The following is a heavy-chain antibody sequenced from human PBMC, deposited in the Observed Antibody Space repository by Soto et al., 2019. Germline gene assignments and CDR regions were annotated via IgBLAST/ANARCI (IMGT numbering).Heavy chain of an antibody. J-gene: IGHJ4*02. Sequence: GGSLRLSCAASGFTFSDYYMSWIRQAPGKGLEWVSYISSSGSTIYYADSVKGRFTISRDNAKNSLYLQMNSLRAEDTAVYYCARCLGNDYIWGSYRYTVDYWGQGTLVTVS. CDR3: ARCLGNDYIWGSYRYTVDY. CDR1: GFTFSDYY. D-gene: IGHD3-16*02. CDR2: ISSSGSTI. V-gene: IGHV3-11*01.